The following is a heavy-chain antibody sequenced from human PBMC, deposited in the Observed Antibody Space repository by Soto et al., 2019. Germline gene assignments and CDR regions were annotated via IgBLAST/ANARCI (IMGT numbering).Heavy chain of an antibody. Sequence: PGGSLRLSCAASGITFSNAWMNWVRQAPGKGLEWVGRIKSKTDGGTTDYAAPVKGRFTISRDDSKNTLHLQMNSLKTEDTAVYYCPTHYDILTGYHNYYYYYGMDVWGQGTTVTVSS. CDR1: GITFSNAW. J-gene: IGHJ6*02. CDR2: IKSKTDGGTT. CDR3: PTHYDILTGYHNYYYYYGMDV. D-gene: IGHD3-9*01. V-gene: IGHV3-15*07.